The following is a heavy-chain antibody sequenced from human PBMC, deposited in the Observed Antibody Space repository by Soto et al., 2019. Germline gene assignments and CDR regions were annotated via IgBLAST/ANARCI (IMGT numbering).Heavy chain of an antibody. CDR1: GGSISSGGYY. Sequence: QVQLQESGPGLVKPSQTLSLTCTVSGGSISSGGYYWSWIRQHPGKGLAWIGYIYDSGSTYYNPSLKGRVTISVDTSKNQFALKLRSVTAADTAVYYCARISRGGVSRIGFGELPNWFDPWGQGTLVTVSS. V-gene: IGHV4-31*03. CDR2: IYDSGST. CDR3: ARISRGGVSRIGFGELPNWFDP. J-gene: IGHJ5*02. D-gene: IGHD3-10*01.